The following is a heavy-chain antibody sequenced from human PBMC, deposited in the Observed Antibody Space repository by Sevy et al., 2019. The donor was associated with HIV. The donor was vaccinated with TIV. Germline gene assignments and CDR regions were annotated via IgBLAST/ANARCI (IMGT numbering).Heavy chain of an antibody. V-gene: IGHV3-11*01. CDR1: GFTFSDYY. Sequence: GGSLRLSCAASGFTFSDYYMSWIRQAPGKGLEWVSYISSSGSTIYYADSVKGQFTISRDNAKNSRYLQMNSLRAEDTAVYYCARSRRYYDSSGSDYWGQGTLVTVSS. D-gene: IGHD3-22*01. CDR2: ISSSGSTI. J-gene: IGHJ4*02. CDR3: ARSRRYYDSSGSDY.